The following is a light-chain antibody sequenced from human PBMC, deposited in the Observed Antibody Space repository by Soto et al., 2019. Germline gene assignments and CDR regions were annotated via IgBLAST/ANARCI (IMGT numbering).Light chain of an antibody. V-gene: IGKV1-39*01. CDR2: SAS. CDR1: QSIGSH. J-gene: IGKJ2*01. Sequence: DIQMTQSPSSLTTSVGEKVTITCRASQSIGSHLNWYQQKPGKAPNLLIFSASSLQSGVPSRFSGSGSGTDFTLTISSLQPEDFATYYCQQSYNTPYTFGQGTKLEIK. CDR3: QQSYNTPYT.